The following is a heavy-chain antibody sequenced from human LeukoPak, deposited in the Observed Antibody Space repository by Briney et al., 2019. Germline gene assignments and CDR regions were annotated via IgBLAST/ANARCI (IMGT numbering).Heavy chain of an antibody. CDR3: ARELIVGATMAFDI. Sequence: SETLSPTCTVSGGSISSYFWSWIRQPPGKGLXXXGYISDSGSTNYNPSLKSRVTILVDTSKKQFSLKLSSVTAADTAVYYCARELIVGATMAFDIWGQGTRVTVSS. J-gene: IGHJ3*02. V-gene: IGHV4-59*01. CDR2: ISDSGST. D-gene: IGHD1-26*01. CDR1: GGSISSYF.